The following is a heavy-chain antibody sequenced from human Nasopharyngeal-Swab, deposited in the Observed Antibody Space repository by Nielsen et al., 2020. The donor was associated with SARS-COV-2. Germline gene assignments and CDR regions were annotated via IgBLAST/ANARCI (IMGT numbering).Heavy chain of an antibody. D-gene: IGHD3-10*01. CDR2: IYYSGST. V-gene: IGHV4-59*01. CDR3: ARWFPRFYYYGIDV. J-gene: IGHJ6*02. CDR1: GGSISSYY. Sequence: SETLSPTCTVPGGSISSYYWSWIRQPPGKGLEWIGYIYYSGSTNYNPSLKSRVTISVATSKTQFSLKLSSVTAATTAMYYCARWFPRFYYYGIDVWGQGTSVTVSS.